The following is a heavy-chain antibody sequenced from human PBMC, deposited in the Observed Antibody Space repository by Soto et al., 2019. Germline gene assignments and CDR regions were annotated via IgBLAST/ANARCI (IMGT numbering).Heavy chain of an antibody. Sequence: EVQLVESGGGLVKPGGSLRLSCAASGFTFSSYSMNWVRQAPWKGLEWVSSISSSSSYIYYADSVKGRFTISRDNAKNSLYLQMNSLRAEDTAVYYCARDYRGGNKFDYWGQGTLVTVSS. J-gene: IGHJ4*02. CDR3: ARDYRGGNKFDY. V-gene: IGHV3-21*01. D-gene: IGHD2-15*01. CDR1: GFTFSSYS. CDR2: ISSSSSYI.